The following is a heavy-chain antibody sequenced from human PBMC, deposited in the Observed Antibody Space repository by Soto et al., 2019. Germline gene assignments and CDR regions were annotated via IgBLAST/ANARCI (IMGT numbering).Heavy chain of an antibody. CDR2: IYYSGST. CDR3: ARSSTSANYFDY. V-gene: IGHV4-31*03. CDR1: GGSISSGGYY. D-gene: IGHD2-2*01. J-gene: IGHJ4*02. Sequence: QVQLQESGPGLVKPSQTPFLTCTVSGGSISSGGYYWSWIRQHPGKGLEWIGYIYYSGSTYYNPSLKSRVTISVDTSKNQFSLKLSSVTAADTAVYYCARSSTSANYFDYWGQGTLVTVSS.